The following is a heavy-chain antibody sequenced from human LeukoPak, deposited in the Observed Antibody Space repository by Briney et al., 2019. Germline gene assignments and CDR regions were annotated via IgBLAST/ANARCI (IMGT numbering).Heavy chain of an antibody. J-gene: IGHJ4*02. CDR1: GFTFSSYA. Sequence: KAGGSLRLSCAASGFTFSSYAMSWVRQAPGKGLEWVSAITGSGESTYYADSVKGRFTISRDSSKNTLYLQMNSLRAEDTDVYYCAKGTSASGTYYSAWNYWGQGTLVTVSS. D-gene: IGHD3-10*01. CDR2: ITGSGEST. CDR3: AKGTSASGTYYSAWNY. V-gene: IGHV3-23*01.